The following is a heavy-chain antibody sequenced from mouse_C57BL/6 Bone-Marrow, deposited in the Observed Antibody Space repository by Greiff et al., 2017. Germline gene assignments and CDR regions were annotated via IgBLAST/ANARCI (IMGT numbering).Heavy chain of an antibody. Sequence: VQLQQSGAELARPGASVKMSCKASGYTFTSYTMHWVKQRPGQGLEWIGYINPSSGYTKYNQKFKDKATLTADKSSRTAYMQLSSLTSEDSAVYYCARSWDEAYWGQGTLVTVSA. V-gene: IGHV1-4*01. CDR1: GYTFTSYT. J-gene: IGHJ3*01. D-gene: IGHD4-1*01. CDR3: ARSWDEAY. CDR2: INPSSGYT.